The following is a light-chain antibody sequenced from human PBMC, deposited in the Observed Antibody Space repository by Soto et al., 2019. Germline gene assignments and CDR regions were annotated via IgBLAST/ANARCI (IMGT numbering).Light chain of an antibody. V-gene: IGKV1-39*01. CDR3: QQSYRTPPFT. Sequence: DIQMTQSPSTLSASVGDRVTITCRASQSISRSLNWYQQKPGKAPNLLIYAASSLQSGVPSRFSGSGSGTDFTLTINSLQLEDFATYYCQQSYRTPPFTFGPGTKVDIK. J-gene: IGKJ3*01. CDR2: AAS. CDR1: QSISRS.